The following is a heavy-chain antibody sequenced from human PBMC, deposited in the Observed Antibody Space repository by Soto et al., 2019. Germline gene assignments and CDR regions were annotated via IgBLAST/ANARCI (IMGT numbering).Heavy chain of an antibody. J-gene: IGHJ4*02. Sequence: GSLRLSCAASGFTFSSYAMSWVRQAPGKGLECVSVITDSGSAAYYADSVKGRFTISRDNFKNTLYLQMNSLRAEDTAVYYCAKETFCSGGGCYGVDYWGQGTQVTVSS. D-gene: IGHD2-15*01. V-gene: IGHV3-23*01. CDR3: AKETFCSGGGCYGVDY. CDR1: GFTFSSYA. CDR2: ITDSGSAA.